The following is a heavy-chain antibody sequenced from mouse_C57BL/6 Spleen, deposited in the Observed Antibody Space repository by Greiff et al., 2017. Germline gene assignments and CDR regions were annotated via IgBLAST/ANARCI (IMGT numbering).Heavy chain of an antibody. D-gene: IGHD2-4*01. Sequence: EVQLVESGGGLVKPGGSLKLSCAASGFTFSSYAMSWVRQTPEKRLEWVATISDGGSYTYYPDNVKGRFTISRDNAKNNLYLQMSHLKSEDTAMYYCARDGEGLRPWFAYWGHGALVTVSA. CDR3: ARDGEGLRPWFAY. V-gene: IGHV5-4*01. CDR2: ISDGGSYT. J-gene: IGHJ3*01. CDR1: GFTFSSYA.